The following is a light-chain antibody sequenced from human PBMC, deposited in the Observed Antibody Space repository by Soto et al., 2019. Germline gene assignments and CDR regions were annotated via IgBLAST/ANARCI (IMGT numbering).Light chain of an antibody. J-gene: IGKJ1*01. CDR2: DTS. CDR3: QQRSVWPWT. Sequence: EIVLTESPATLSVSPGARATLPCGASQSVNNYLAWYQQKPGQAPRLLIYDTSDRASGIPARFSGRGSGTDFTLTISSLEPEDFAVFYCQQRSVWPWTFGQGTKVDIK. CDR1: QSVNNY. V-gene: IGKV3-11*01.